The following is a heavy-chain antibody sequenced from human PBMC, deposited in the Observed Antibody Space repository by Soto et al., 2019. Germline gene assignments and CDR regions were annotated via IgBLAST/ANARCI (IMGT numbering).Heavy chain of an antibody. J-gene: IGHJ4*02. Sequence: ASVKVSCKTSGYTFTRYGISWLRLAPGHGLEWMGWISAYNGNTKHAQKLQGRVTMTTDTSTSTAYMELRSLRSDDTAVYYCAREPNYFDYWGQGTLVTVSS. V-gene: IGHV1-18*01. CDR3: AREPNYFDY. CDR1: GYTFTRYG. CDR2: ISAYNGNT.